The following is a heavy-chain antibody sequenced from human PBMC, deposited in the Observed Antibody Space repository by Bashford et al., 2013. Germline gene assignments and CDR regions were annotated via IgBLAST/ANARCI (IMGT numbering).Heavy chain of an antibody. CDR3: ARGGMVGSRKFYFGDV. CDR2: IIPIFGTA. D-gene: IGHD3-10*01. J-gene: IGHJ6*04. CDR1: GGTFSSYA. V-gene: IGHV1-69*13. Sequence: SVKVSCKASGGTFSSYAISWVRQAPGQGLEWMGGIIPIFGTANYAQKFQGRVTITADESTNTLFLEMNNLGAEDTAVYYCARGGMVGSRKFYFGDVWGKGTTVTVSS.